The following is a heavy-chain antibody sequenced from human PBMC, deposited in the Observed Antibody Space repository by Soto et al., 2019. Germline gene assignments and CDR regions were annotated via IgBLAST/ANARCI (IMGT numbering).Heavy chain of an antibody. D-gene: IGHD2-21*01. CDR3: ATDTGDIEVVPAIN. Sequence: GGSLRLSCAASGLNFEKCSMNWVRRPPGKGPEWLASISPSSTYIRYADSVKGRFTISRDNARNSLSLQMMNLRADDTAIYYCATDTGDIEVVPAINWGQGTLVTVSS. V-gene: IGHV3-21*04. J-gene: IGHJ4*02. CDR2: ISPSSTYI. CDR1: GLNFEKCS.